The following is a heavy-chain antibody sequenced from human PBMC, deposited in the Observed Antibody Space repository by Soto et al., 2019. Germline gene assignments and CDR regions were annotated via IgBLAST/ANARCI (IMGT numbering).Heavy chain of an antibody. D-gene: IGHD3-22*01. J-gene: IGHJ4*02. CDR1: GFTFSSYA. V-gene: IGHV3-23*01. Sequence: PGGSLRLSCAASGFTFSSYAMSWVRQAPGKGLEWVSAISGSGGSTYYADSVKGRFTISRDNSKNTLYLQMNSLRAEDTAVYYCAKRGLRVSSGYLNDYWGQGTLVTVSS. CDR2: ISGSGGST. CDR3: AKRGLRVSSGYLNDY.